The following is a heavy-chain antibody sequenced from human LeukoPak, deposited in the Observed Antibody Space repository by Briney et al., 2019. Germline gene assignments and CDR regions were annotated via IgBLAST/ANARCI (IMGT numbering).Heavy chain of an antibody. Sequence: ASVKVSCKVSEYALTQLSMHWVRQAPGKGFEWMGGIDPKDGETIYAQTFQGRVTMTDDTSTDTAYMELSGLTSEDTALYYCAGDVLVSGGSYYHGYWGQGTLVTVSS. D-gene: IGHD3-3*02. CDR3: AGDVLVSGGSYYHGY. CDR1: EYALTQLS. CDR2: IDPKDGET. V-gene: IGHV1-24*01. J-gene: IGHJ4*02.